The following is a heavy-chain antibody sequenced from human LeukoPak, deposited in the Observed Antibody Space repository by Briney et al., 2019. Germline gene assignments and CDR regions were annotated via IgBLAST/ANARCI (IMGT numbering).Heavy chain of an antibody. V-gene: IGHV3-21*01. CDR3: ARVMRAYYVSSGSRAFDI. J-gene: IGHJ3*02. D-gene: IGHD3-22*01. CDR1: GFTFSSYS. Sequence: GGSLRLSCAASGFTFSSYSMNWVRQAPRKGLECVSSISSSSSYIYYADSVKGRFTISRDNARNSLYLQMNSLRAEDTAVYYCARVMRAYYVSSGSRAFDIWGQGTMVTVSS. CDR2: ISSSSSYI.